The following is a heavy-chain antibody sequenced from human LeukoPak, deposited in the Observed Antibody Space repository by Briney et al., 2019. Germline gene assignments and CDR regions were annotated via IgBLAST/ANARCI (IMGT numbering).Heavy chain of an antibody. J-gene: IGHJ4*02. CDR1: GFTFSSYA. CDR3: AKALYPLSTTVVTPIDY. Sequence: QPGGSLRLSCAASGFTFSSYAMSWVRQAPGKGLEWVSAISGSGGSTYYAGSVKGRFTISRDNSKNTLYLQMNSLRAEDTAVYYCAKALYPLSTTVVTPIDYWGQGTLVTVSS. CDR2: ISGSGGST. D-gene: IGHD4-23*01. V-gene: IGHV3-23*01.